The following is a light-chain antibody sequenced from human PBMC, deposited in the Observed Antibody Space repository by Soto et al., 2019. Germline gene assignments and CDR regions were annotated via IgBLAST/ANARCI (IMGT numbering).Light chain of an antibody. CDR2: DAS. CDR3: PQYYCYWT. Sequence: LSAYERDRVTTTCRASQSISSWLAWYQQKPGKAPKLLIYDASSLESGVPSRFSGSGSGTELTLTISSLQPDEFVTYSCPQYYCYWTLGQGAKVDI. CDR1: QSISSW. J-gene: IGKJ1*01. V-gene: IGKV1-5*01.